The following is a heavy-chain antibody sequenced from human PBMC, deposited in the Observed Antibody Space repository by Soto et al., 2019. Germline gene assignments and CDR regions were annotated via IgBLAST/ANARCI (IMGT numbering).Heavy chain of an antibody. Sequence: GGSLRLSCAASGFTFSSYAMTWVRQAPGTGLEWVSTIGVGGDTHYADSVKGRFTISRDNSKNTLYLHMNSLRAEDTAVYYCAKALSTISVVGTRWFDPWGQGTLVTVYS. CDR3: AKALSTISVVGTRWFDP. V-gene: IGHV3-23*01. J-gene: IGHJ5*02. D-gene: IGHD6-19*01. CDR2: IGVGGDT. CDR1: GFTFSSYA.